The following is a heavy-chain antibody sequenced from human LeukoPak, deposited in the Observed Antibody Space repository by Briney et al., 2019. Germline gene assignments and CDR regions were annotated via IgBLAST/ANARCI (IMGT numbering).Heavy chain of an antibody. CDR3: ARDAYYDFWSGPRHYYYGMDV. CDR2: ISYDGSNK. CDR1: GFTFSSYA. V-gene: IGHV3-30-3*01. Sequence: PGRSLRLSCAASGFTFSSYAMHWVRQAPGEGLEWVAVISYDGSNKYYADSVKGRFTISRDNSKNTLYLQMNSLRAEDTAVYYCARDAYYDFWSGPRHYYYGMDVWGQGTTVTVSS. J-gene: IGHJ6*02. D-gene: IGHD3-3*01.